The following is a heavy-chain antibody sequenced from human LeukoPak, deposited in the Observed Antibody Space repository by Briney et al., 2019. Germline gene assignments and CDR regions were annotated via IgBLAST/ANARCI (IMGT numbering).Heavy chain of an antibody. Sequence: GGSLRLSCAASGFTFSDYYMSWIRQAPGKGLEWVSYISSSSSYTNYADSVKGRFTISRDNAKNALYLQMNSLRAEDTAVYYCAREHPINVDTAMVNYFDYWGQGTLVTVSS. J-gene: IGHJ4*02. CDR3: AREHPINVDTAMVNYFDY. CDR2: ISSSSSYT. CDR1: GFTFSDYY. V-gene: IGHV3-11*06. D-gene: IGHD5-18*01.